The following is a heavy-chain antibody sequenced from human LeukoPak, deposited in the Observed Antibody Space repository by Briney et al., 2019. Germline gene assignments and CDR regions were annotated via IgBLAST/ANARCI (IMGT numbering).Heavy chain of an antibody. V-gene: IGHV3-11*06. CDR3: ASSLGTSSFDY. D-gene: IGHD2-2*01. CDR1: GFTFSDYY. Sequence: GGPLRLSCAASGFTFSDYYMSWIRQAPGKGLEWVPSISRSSSDINYADSVKGRFTISRDNAKNSLYLEMSSLSVEDTAVYYCASSLGTSSFDYWGQGTLVTVSS. J-gene: IGHJ4*02. CDR2: ISRSSSDI.